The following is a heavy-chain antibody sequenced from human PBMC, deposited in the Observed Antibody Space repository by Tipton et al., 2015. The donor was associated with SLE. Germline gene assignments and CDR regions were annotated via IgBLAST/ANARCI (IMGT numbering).Heavy chain of an antibody. CDR1: GFTFSTYA. J-gene: IGHJ4*02. CDR3: AKVSNPHHYFDS. CDR2: ISGSGGST. Sequence: SLRLSCAASGFTFSTYAMSWVRQAPGKGLEWVSTISGSGGSTYYADSVKGRFTIFRDNSKNTLYLQMTGLRVDDTAVYFCAKVSNPHHYFDSWGQGTLVTVSS. V-gene: IGHV3-23*01. D-gene: IGHD5/OR15-5a*01.